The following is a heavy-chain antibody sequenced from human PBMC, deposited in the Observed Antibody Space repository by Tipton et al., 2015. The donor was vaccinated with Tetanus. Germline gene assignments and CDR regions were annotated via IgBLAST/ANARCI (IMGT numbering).Heavy chain of an antibody. CDR2: TYYRSKWYN. Sequence: GLVKPSQTLSLTCAISGDSVSSNTDAWNWIRQSPSRGLEWLGRTYYRSKWYNDYSLSVKSRITINPDPSKNQFYLQLKTVTSEDPAMYFWVRASGLGLDAFDIWGRGTMVTVSS. V-gene: IGHV6-1*01. J-gene: IGHJ3*02. CDR1: GDSVSSNTDA. CDR3: VRASGLGLDAFDI. D-gene: IGHD3-16*01.